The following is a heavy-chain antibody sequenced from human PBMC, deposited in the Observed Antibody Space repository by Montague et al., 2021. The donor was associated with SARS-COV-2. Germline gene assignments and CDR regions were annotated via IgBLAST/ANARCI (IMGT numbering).Heavy chain of an antibody. CDR3: AKDLVVPPGRNRDY. Sequence: SLILSCSASGFTFSNYAMRWVRQAPGKGLEWVSAISNSSSKQRYTDSVKVPFTISRDNSKNTLYLQMDSLRAEDTAVYYCAKDLVVPPGRNRDYWGQGTLVSVSS. CDR1: GFTFSNYA. CDR2: ISNSSSKQ. J-gene: IGHJ4*02. D-gene: IGHD2-2*01. V-gene: IGHV3-23*01.